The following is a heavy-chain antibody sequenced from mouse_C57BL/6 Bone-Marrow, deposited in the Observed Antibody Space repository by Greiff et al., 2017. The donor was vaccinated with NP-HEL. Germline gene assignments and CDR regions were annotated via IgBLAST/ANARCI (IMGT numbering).Heavy chain of an antibody. CDR1: GFTFSDYY. V-gene: IGHV5-16*01. D-gene: IGHD2-2*01. CDR2: INYDGSST. J-gene: IGHJ4*01. Sequence: EVMLVESEGGLVRPGSSMKLSCTASGFTFSDYYMAWVRQVPEKGLEWVANINYDGSSTYYLDSLKSRFIISRDNAKNILYLQMSSLKSEDTATYYCARELPYGYDEGYAMDYGGQGTSVTVSS. CDR3: ARELPYGYDEGYAMDY.